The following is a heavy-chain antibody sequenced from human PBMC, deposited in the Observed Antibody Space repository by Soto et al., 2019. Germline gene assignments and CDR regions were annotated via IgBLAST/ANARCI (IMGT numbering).Heavy chain of an antibody. CDR3: ARMRYYYDSSGYYYGGAFDI. CDR2: ISYDGSNK. CDR1: GFTFSSYG. D-gene: IGHD3-22*01. Sequence: GGSLRLSCAASGFTFSSYGMHWVRQAPGKGLEWVAVISYDGSNKYYADSVKGRFTISRDNSKNTLYLQMNSLRAEDTAVYYCARMRYYYDSSGYYYGGAFDIWGQGTMVTVSS. J-gene: IGHJ3*02. V-gene: IGHV3-30*03.